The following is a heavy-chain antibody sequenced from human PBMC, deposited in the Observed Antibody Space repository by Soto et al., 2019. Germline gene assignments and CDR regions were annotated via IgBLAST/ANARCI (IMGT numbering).Heavy chain of an antibody. Sequence: SETLSLTCSVSDGSVRDGMYYWGWVRQPPGKGLEWLGNVHFSGTPIYNPSLRGRVTMSVDMSKNHVFLEVTSVTAADTAIYYCARYCNNFYCHHLYYFASWGQGTQATVSS. J-gene: IGHJ4*02. CDR1: DGSVRDGMYY. CDR3: ARYCNNFYCHHLYYFAS. CDR2: VHFSGTP. V-gene: IGHV4-61*03. D-gene: IGHD2-8*01.